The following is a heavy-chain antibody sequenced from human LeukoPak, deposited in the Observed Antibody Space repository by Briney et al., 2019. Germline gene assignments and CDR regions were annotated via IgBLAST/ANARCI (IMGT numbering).Heavy chain of an antibody. V-gene: IGHV3-66*01. CDR1: GFTVSSNY. Sequence: GGSLRLSCAASGFTVSSNYMSWVRQAPGKGLEWVSVIYSGGSTYYADSVKGRFTISRDNSKNTLYLQMNSLRAEDTAVYYCAGAGGVRGVIIPPYFDYWGQGTLVTVSS. D-gene: IGHD3-10*01. J-gene: IGHJ4*02. CDR2: IYSGGST. CDR3: AGAGGVRGVIIPPYFDY.